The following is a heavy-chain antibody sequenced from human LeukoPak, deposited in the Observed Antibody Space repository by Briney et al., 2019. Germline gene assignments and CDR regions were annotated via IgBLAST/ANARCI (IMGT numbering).Heavy chain of an antibody. CDR1: GFIFNNYA. Sequence: GGSLRLSCAASGFIFNNYAMNWVRQAPGKGLEWVSGISGSGDSTFYADSVKGRFTISRDNSKNTLDLHMNSLRAEDTAVYYCAKSRSSSVSCYNYWGQGTLVTVSS. V-gene: IGHV3-23*01. D-gene: IGHD2-2*02. CDR3: AKSRSSSVSCYNY. J-gene: IGHJ4*02. CDR2: ISGSGDST.